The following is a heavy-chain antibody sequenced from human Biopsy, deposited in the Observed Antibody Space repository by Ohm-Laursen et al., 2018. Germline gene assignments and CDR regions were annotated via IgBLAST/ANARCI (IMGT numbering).Heavy chain of an antibody. J-gene: IGHJ6*02. V-gene: IGHV1-2*02. Sequence: SVTVSCKASGYTFAGYYLHWVRQAPGHGLEWMGWINPNSGNANYAQSFQGRLTVTRDTSISTAYMELTSLTFDDTAIYYCARVPAYPSIDGYYGLDLWGQGTTVIVSS. CDR1: GYTFAGYY. CDR3: ARVPAYPSIDGYYGLDL. CDR2: INPNSGNA. D-gene: IGHD3-9*01.